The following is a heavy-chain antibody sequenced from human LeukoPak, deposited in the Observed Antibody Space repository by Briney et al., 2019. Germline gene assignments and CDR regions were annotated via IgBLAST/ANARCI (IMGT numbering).Heavy chain of an antibody. CDR2: IHPDDSDT. CDR3: ARRSFAAGTAYFDP. D-gene: IGHD6-13*01. CDR1: GYTFTSYW. V-gene: IGHV5-51*01. J-gene: IGHJ5*02. Sequence: GESLKISCKGSGYTFTSYWIGWVRQKAGKGLEWMGTIHPDDSDTRYSPSFQGQVTMTADKSISTAYLQWSRLKASDAAMYFCARRSFAAGTAYFDPWGQGTLVTVSS.